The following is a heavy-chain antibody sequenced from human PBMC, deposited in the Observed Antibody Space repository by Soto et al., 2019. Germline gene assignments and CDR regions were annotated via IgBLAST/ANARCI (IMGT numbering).Heavy chain of an antibody. J-gene: IGHJ6*02. Sequence: ASVKVSCKASGYTFTSYYMHWVRQAPGQGLEWMGIINPSGGSTTYAQKFQGTVTMTSDTSTSTVYMELSSLRSEDTAVYYCATNIVVVGGMDVWGQGTTVTVSS. D-gene: IGHD2-2*01. V-gene: IGHV1-46*01. CDR1: GYTFTSYY. CDR3: ATNIVVVGGMDV. CDR2: INPSGGST.